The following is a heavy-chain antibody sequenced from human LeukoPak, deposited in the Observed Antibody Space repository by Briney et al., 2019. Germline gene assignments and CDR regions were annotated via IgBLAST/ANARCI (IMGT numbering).Heavy chain of an antibody. J-gene: IGHJ5*02. CDR3: ARDSPSVDIVATISWFDP. V-gene: IGHV1-69*04. CDR2: IIPILGIA. CDR1: GGTFSSYA. Sequence: GASVNVSCKASGGTFSSYAISWVRQAPGQGLEWMGRIIPILGIANYAQKFQGRVTIISDKSTSTAYMELSSLRSEDTAVYYSARDSPSVDIVATISWFDPWGQGTLVTVSS. D-gene: IGHD5-12*01.